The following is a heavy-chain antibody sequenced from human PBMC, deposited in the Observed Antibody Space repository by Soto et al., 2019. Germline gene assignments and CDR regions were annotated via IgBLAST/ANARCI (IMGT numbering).Heavy chain of an antibody. Sequence: EVQLVESGGGLVQRGGSLRLSCVASGLSLSTYSLKWVREAPRKGLEWVSYISGGSDTIYYADSVEGRFTISRDNAKNSLYLQMNSLRDDDTAVYFCARGFDLQYGMDVWGQGTTVTVSS. V-gene: IGHV3-48*02. CDR1: GLSLSTYS. J-gene: IGHJ6*02. D-gene: IGHD3-10*01. CDR2: ISGGSDTI. CDR3: ARGFDLQYGMDV.